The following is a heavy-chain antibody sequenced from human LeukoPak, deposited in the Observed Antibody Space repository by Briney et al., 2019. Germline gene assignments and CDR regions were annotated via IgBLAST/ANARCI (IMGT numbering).Heavy chain of an antibody. D-gene: IGHD3-10*01. CDR3: ARVGFRGVTYFDY. V-gene: IGHV4-39*01. J-gene: IGHJ4*02. Sequence: PSETLSLTCTVSGGSISSSSYYWGWIRQPPGKGLEWIGSIYYSGSTYYNPSLKSRVTISVDTSKNQFSLKLSPVTAADTAVYYCARVGFRGVTYFDYWGQGTLVTVSS. CDR2: IYYSGST. CDR1: GGSISSSSYY.